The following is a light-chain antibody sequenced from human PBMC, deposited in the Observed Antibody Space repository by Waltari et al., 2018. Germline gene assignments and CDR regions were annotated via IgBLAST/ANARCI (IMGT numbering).Light chain of an antibody. V-gene: IGKV1-8*01. CDR2: AAS. Sequence: AIRITQSPSSLSASTGDRVTITCRGSQGISSYLAWYQQKPGKAPKLLIYAASTLQSGVPSRFSGSGSGTDFTLTISCLQSEDFATYYCQQYYSYPRTFGQGTKVEIK. CDR1: QGISSY. CDR3: QQYYSYPRT. J-gene: IGKJ1*01.